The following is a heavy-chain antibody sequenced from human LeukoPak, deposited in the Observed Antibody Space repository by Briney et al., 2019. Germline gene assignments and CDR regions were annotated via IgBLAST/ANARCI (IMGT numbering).Heavy chain of an antibody. D-gene: IGHD6-6*01. Sequence: GGSLRLSCAASGFTFSSYWISWVRQAPGKGLEWVANIKQDGSEEVYVDSVKGRFTISRDNAKNSLFLQMNTLRAEDTAVYYWARDPYSSTWSYGMDVWGQGTTVTVSS. J-gene: IGHJ6*02. V-gene: IGHV3-7*05. CDR1: GFTFSSYW. CDR2: IKQDGSEE. CDR3: ARDPYSSTWSYGMDV.